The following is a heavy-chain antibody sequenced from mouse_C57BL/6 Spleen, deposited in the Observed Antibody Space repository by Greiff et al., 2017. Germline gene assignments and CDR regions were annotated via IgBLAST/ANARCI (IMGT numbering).Heavy chain of an antibody. V-gene: IGHV1-55*01. CDR3: ARDDYDGAWFAY. D-gene: IGHD2-4*01. CDR1: GYTFTSYW. CDR2: IYPGSGST. J-gene: IGHJ3*01. Sequence: QVQLQQPGAELVKPGASVKMSCKASGYTFTSYWITWVKQRPGQGLEWIGDIYPGSGSTNYNEKFKSKATLTVDTSSSTAYMQLSSLTSEDSAVYYGARDDYDGAWFAYWGQGTLVTVSA.